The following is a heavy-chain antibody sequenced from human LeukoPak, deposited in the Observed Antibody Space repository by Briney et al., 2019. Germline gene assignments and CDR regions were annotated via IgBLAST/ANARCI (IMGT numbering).Heavy chain of an antibody. Sequence: GGLRLSYAAAGFTFSDYYLSWIRRAPGKGLEWVSYISSSGSTIYYADSVKGRFTISRDNAKNSLYLQMNSLRAEDTAVYYCARDFCSSTSCYANAELDYSGDGNLGTVSS. J-gene: IGHJ4*01. CDR2: ISSSGSTI. CDR3: ARDFCSSTSCYANAELDY. V-gene: IGHV3-11*01. CDR1: GFTFSDYY. D-gene: IGHD2-2*01.